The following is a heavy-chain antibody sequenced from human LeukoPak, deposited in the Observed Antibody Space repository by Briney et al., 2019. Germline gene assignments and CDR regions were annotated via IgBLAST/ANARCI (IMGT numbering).Heavy chain of an antibody. CDR2: ISYDGSNK. CDR1: GFTFSSYA. J-gene: IGHJ4*02. V-gene: IGHV3-30*04. Sequence: PGGSLRLSCAASGFTFSSYAMHWVRQAPGKGLEWVAVISYDGSNKYYADSVKGRFTISRDNSKNTLYLQMNSLRAEDTAVYYCARAPQTVYSYGSILDYWGQGTLVTVSS. D-gene: IGHD5-18*01. CDR3: ARAPQTVYSYGSILDY.